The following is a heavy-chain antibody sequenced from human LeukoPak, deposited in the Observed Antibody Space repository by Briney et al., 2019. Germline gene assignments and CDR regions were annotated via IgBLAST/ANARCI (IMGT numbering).Heavy chain of an antibody. V-gene: IGHV1-69*13. Sequence: SVKVSCKASGGTFSSYAISWVRQAPGQGLEWMGGIIPIFGTANYAQKFQGRVTITADESTSTAYMELSSLRSEDTAVYYCARWGRGIAARGHAFDIWGQGTMVTVSS. CDR1: GGTFSSYA. D-gene: IGHD6-6*01. J-gene: IGHJ3*02. CDR3: ARWGRGIAARGHAFDI. CDR2: IIPIFGTA.